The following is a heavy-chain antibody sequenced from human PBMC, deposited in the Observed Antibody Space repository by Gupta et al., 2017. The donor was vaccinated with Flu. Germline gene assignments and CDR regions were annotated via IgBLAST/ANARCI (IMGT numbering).Heavy chain of an antibody. CDR3: ARGNGHGFDI. Sequence: EVQLVESGGGLVQPGGSMRLSCADSGFTFSRYWMHWVRQAPGKGLVWVSRINSDGSTTSYADSGKGRFTISRDNAKNTLYLQMNSLRAEDTAVYYCARGNGHGFDIWGQGTMVTVSS. D-gene: IGHD1-1*01. J-gene: IGHJ3*02. V-gene: IGHV3-74*01. CDR1: GFTFSRYW. CDR2: INSDGSTT.